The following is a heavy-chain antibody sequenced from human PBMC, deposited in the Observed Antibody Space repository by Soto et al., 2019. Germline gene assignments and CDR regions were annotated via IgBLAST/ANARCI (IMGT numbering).Heavy chain of an antibody. Sequence: PGGSLRLSCAASGFTFSGSAMHWVRQASGKGQEWVGRIRSKANRYATAYAASVKGRITISRDDSKNTAHLQMNSLKTEDSAVYYFTRPGDSSGWFPAYWGQGTLGTGSS. CDR2: IRSKANRYAT. D-gene: IGHD6-19*01. CDR3: TRPGDSSGWFPAY. J-gene: IGHJ4*02. CDR1: GFTFSGSA. V-gene: IGHV3-73*01.